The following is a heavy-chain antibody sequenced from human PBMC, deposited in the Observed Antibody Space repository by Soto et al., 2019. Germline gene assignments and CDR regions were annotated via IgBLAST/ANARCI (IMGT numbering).Heavy chain of an antibody. CDR3: AIFWHSSGWYPGHTFFAS. V-gene: IGHV1-3*01. Sequence: GASVKVTSKECGYRLASYAMRWARQSHGQGLEWMGWINAGNGNTKYSQKFQGRITITRDTSASTAYMELSSLRSEDTAVYYCAIFWHSSGWYPGHTFFASRGHGTLVTV. CDR2: INAGNGNT. J-gene: IGHJ5*01. CDR1: GYRLASYA. D-gene: IGHD6-19*01.